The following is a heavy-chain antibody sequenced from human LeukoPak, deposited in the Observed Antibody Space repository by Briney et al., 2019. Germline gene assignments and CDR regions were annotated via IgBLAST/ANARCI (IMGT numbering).Heavy chain of an antibody. V-gene: IGHV4-39*01. D-gene: IGHD3/OR15-3a*01. CDR2: IYYSGNT. Sequence: SSETLSLTCTVSGVSISSSNSYWGWIRQPPGKGLEWIGSIYYSGNTYYNASLKSQVSISIDTSKNQFSLRLTSVAAADTAVYYCARQTGSGLFILPGGQGTLVTVSS. CDR1: GVSISSSNSY. CDR3: ARQTGSGLFILP. J-gene: IGHJ4*02.